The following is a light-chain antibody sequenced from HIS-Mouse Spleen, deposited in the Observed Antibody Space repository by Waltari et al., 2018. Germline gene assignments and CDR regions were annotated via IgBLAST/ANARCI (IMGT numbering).Light chain of an antibody. Sequence: DIVMTQYPDSLAVSLGERATINCKSSQSVLSSSNNKNYLAWYQQKPGQPPKLLIYWASTRESGVPDRFSGSGSGTDFTLTISSLQAEDVAVYYCQQYYSTLALTFGGGTKVEIK. CDR2: WAS. V-gene: IGKV4-1*01. J-gene: IGKJ4*01. CDR3: QQYYSTLALT. CDR1: QSVLSSSNNKNY.